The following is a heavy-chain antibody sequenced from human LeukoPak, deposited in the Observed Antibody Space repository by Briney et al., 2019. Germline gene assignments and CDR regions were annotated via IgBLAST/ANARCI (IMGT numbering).Heavy chain of an antibody. Sequence: PGGSLRLSCAASGFTFSSYGMHWVRQAPGKGLEWVANIKQDGSEKYYVDSVKGRFTISRDNAKNSLYLQMNSLRAEDTAVYYCARNYYGSGSYGYYYYYYMDVWGKGTTVTVSS. CDR3: ARNYYGSGSYGYYYYYYMDV. D-gene: IGHD3-10*01. CDR1: GFTFSSYG. V-gene: IGHV3-7*01. J-gene: IGHJ6*03. CDR2: IKQDGSEK.